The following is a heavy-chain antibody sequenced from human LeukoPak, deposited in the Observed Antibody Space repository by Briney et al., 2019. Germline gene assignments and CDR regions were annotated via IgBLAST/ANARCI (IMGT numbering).Heavy chain of an antibody. D-gene: IGHD2-2*01. Sequence: ASVTVSCTASGYTFTSYDINWVRQATGQGLEWMGWMNPNSGNTGYAQKFQGRVTMTRNTSISTAYMELSSLRSEDTAVYYCARGVVVVGFDPWGQGTLVTVSS. CDR3: ARGVVVVGFDP. CDR1: GYTFTSYD. J-gene: IGHJ5*02. CDR2: MNPNSGNT. V-gene: IGHV1-8*01.